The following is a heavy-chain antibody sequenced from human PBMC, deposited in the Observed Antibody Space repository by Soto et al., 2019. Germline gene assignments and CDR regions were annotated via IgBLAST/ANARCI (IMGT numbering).Heavy chain of an antibody. Sequence: GASEKVSCKASGYIFTSYAMHWVRQAPGQRLEWMGWINAGNGDTKYSQKFQGRVTLTSDTSASTAYLELSSLRPEDTAFYYCARGPYSGSLAYFDYWGQGTLVTVSS. CDR2: INAGNGDT. D-gene: IGHD1-26*01. V-gene: IGHV1-3*01. CDR1: GYIFTSYA. CDR3: ARGPYSGSLAYFDY. J-gene: IGHJ4*02.